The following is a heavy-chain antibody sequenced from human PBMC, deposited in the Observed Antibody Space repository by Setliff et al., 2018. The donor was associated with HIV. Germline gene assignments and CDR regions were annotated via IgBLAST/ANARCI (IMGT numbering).Heavy chain of an antibody. CDR3: ARDRGSYCGGSYYYYGMDV. J-gene: IGHJ6*02. CDR2: IHPSGGST. V-gene: IGHV1-46*01. CDR1: GYTFTSYY. Sequence: ASVKVSCKASGYTFTSYYIHWVRQAPGQGLEWMGVIHPSGGSTSYAKSFQDRVTMTRDTSTSTVYMELSSLISEDTALYYCARDRGSYCGGSYYYYGMDVWGQGTTVTVSS. D-gene: IGHD1-26*01.